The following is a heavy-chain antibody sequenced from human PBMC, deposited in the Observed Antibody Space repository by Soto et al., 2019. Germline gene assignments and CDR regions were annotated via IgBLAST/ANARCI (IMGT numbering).Heavy chain of an antibody. D-gene: IGHD6-13*01. CDR3: ALPYSSAWYLSSVDSSAGY. J-gene: IGHJ4*02. Sequence: GGSLRLSCAASGFTFNSYARHWVRQAPGKGLEWVAVISYDGSNKYYTDSVKGRFSISRDNSRNTLYLQMDSLRAEDTAVYYCALPYSSAWYLSSVDSSAGYWGQGTLVTVSS. CDR1: GFTFNSYA. CDR2: ISYDGSNK. V-gene: IGHV3-30-3*01.